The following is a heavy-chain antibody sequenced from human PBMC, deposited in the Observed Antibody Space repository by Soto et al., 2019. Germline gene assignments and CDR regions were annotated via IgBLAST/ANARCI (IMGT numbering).Heavy chain of an antibody. Sequence: GGSLRLSCAASGFTFSDYYMSWIRQAPGKGLEWVSYISSSGSTIYYADSVKGRFTISRDNAKNSLYLQMNSLRAEDTAVYYCARDPFRNIAVAGIAHWFDPWGQGTLVTVSS. V-gene: IGHV3-11*01. J-gene: IGHJ5*02. CDR3: ARDPFRNIAVAGIAHWFDP. D-gene: IGHD6-19*01. CDR2: ISSSGSTI. CDR1: GFTFSDYY.